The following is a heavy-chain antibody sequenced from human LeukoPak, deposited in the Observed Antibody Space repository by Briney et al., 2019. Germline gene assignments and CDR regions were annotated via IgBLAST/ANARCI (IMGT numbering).Heavy chain of an antibody. CDR2: IIPIFGTA. CDR1: GGTFSSYA. CDR3: ARGPFNIAAAGILYYFDY. J-gene: IGHJ4*02. V-gene: IGHV1-69*05. D-gene: IGHD6-13*01. Sequence: SVKVSCKASGGTFSSYAISWVRQAPGQGLEWMGGIIPIFGTANYAQKFQGRVTMTRNTSISTAYMELSSLRSEDTAVYYCARGPFNIAAAGILYYFDYWGQGTLVTVSS.